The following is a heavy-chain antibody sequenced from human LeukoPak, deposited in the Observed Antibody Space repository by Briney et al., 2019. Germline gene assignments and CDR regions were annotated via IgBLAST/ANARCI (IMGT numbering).Heavy chain of an antibody. Sequence: SETLSLTCAVYGGSFSGYYWSWVRQPPGKGLEWIGEINHSGSTNYNPSLKSRVTISVDTSKNQFSLKLSSVTAADTAVYYCARDPMVSRKAFDIWGQGTMVTVSS. CDR3: ARDPMVSRKAFDI. CDR2: INHSGST. J-gene: IGHJ3*02. CDR1: GGSFSGYY. D-gene: IGHD1-14*01. V-gene: IGHV4-34*01.